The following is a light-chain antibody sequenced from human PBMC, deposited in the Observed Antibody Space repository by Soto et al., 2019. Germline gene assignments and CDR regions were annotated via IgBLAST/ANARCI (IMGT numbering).Light chain of an antibody. J-gene: IGKJ1*01. Sequence: DIQLTQSPPTLSASVGDIVTITCRSSQSLRYYLAWYQQMPGKAPKLLIYGASSLQSGVPSRFSGSESGTEVTLPISSVQPEDFSTYSCQHHNSYSQTFGQGTKMEIK. CDR1: QSLRYY. CDR2: GAS. CDR3: QHHNSYSQT. V-gene: IGKV1-5*01.